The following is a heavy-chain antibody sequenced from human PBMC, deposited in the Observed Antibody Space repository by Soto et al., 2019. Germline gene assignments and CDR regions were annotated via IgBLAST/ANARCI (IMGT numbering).Heavy chain of an antibody. V-gene: IGHV3-30*09. Sequence: LRLSCAACGLSFSSYSLHWVRQAPGKGLEWVAVISYNGLSQFYADSVRGRLAISRDNAKNTLYLQMNSLRDEDTAVYFCARGGRGLRGAFDIWGQGTRVTVSS. J-gene: IGHJ3*02. D-gene: IGHD2-15*01. CDR2: ISYNGLSQ. CDR1: GLSFSSYS. CDR3: ARGGRGLRGAFDI.